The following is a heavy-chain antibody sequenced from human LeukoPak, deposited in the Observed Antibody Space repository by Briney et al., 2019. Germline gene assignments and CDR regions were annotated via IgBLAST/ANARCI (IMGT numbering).Heavy chain of an antibody. D-gene: IGHD4-17*01. CDR3: AKVQYGDYDVRFDY. V-gene: IGHV3-23*01. CDR2: ISGSGGST. CDR1: GFTFSSYA. Sequence: GGSLRLSCAASGFTFSSYAMSWVRQAPGKGLEWVSAISGSGGSTYYADSVKGRFTISRDNSKNTLYLQMNSLRAGDTAVYYCAKVQYGDYDVRFDYWGQGTLVTVSS. J-gene: IGHJ4*02.